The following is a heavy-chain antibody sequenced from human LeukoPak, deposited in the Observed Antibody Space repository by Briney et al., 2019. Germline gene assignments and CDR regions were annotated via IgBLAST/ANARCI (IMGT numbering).Heavy chain of an antibody. CDR2: INSDGSST. Sequence: GGSLRLSCAASGFTFSSYWMHWVRQAPGKGLVWVSRINSDGSSTSYADSVKGRFTISRDNAKNTLYLQMNSLRAEDTAVYYCARRSSGPLYYYYYYMDAWGKGTTVTVSS. CDR3: ARRSSGPLYYYYYYMDA. J-gene: IGHJ6*03. D-gene: IGHD3-22*01. V-gene: IGHV3-74*01. CDR1: GFTFSSYW.